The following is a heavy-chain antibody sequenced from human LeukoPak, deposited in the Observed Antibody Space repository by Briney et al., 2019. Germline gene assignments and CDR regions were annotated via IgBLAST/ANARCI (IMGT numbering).Heavy chain of an antibody. V-gene: IGHV3-9*01. J-gene: IGHJ4*02. CDR3: ARDGPSSSSKMKGYYDY. D-gene: IGHD6-6*01. Sequence: GRSLRLSCAASGFTFDDYAMHWVRQAPGKGLEWVSGISWNSGSIGYADSVKGRFTISRDNAKNSLYLQMNSLRDEDTAVYYCARDGPSSSSKMKGYYDYWGQGTLVTVSS. CDR2: ISWNSGSI. CDR1: GFTFDDYA.